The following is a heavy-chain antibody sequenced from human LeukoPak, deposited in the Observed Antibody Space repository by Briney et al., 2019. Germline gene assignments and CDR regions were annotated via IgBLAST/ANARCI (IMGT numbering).Heavy chain of an antibody. V-gene: IGHV3-21*01. Sequence: GGSLRLSCAASGFTFSTSSMNWVRQAPGKGLEWVSSIGSSGTFTNNAESVKGRVTISRDNAKNSLYLQMNSLRVENTAVYYCASSSSDCWRFDYWGQGTLVTVSS. J-gene: IGHJ4*02. D-gene: IGHD6-19*01. CDR3: ASSSSDCWRFDY. CDR2: IGSSGTFT. CDR1: GFTFSTSS.